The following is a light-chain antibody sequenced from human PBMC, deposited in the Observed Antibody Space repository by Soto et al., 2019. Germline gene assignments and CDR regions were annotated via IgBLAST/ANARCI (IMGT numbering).Light chain of an antibody. CDR1: LGIASY. V-gene: IGKV1-9*01. Sequence: IQLTQSPSSMSAPVGDRVTLTCRASLGIASYLAWYQQKPGKAPKVLIYDASTLQSGVPSRFSGGRHGTDFTITIRSPPPEAFGTYYCQHLYRYPLTFGGGTKVDIK. J-gene: IGKJ4*01. CDR2: DAS. CDR3: QHLYRYPLT.